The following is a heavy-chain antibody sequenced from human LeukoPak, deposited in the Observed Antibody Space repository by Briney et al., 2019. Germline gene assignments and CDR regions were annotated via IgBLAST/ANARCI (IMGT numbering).Heavy chain of an antibody. CDR3: ARHRISDYDSGVSWCDP. CDR2: IYPGDSNT. CDR1: GYSFTNYW. D-gene: IGHD5-12*01. Sequence: GESLKISCKGSGYSFTNYWSVWVRQMPGRGLEDMGFIYPGDSNTRYSPSFQGQVTISADKSISTAYLQWSSLKASDTAIYYCARHRISDYDSGVSWCDPWGQGTLVTVSS. V-gene: IGHV5-51*01. J-gene: IGHJ5*02.